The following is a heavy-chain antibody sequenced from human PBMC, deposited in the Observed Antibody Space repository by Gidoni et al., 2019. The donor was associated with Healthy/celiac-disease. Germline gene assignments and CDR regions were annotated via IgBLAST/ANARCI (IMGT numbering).Heavy chain of an antibody. CDR3: ARDGYPQLSWFDP. J-gene: IGHJ5*02. CDR1: GGSVSSGSYY. CDR2: IYYSGST. D-gene: IGHD5-12*01. Sequence: QVQLQESGPGLVKPSETLSLTCTVSGGSVSSGSYYWSWIRQPPGKGLEWIGYIYYSGSTNYNPSLKSRVTISVDTSKNQFSLKLSSVTAADTAVYYCARDGYPQLSWFDPWGQGTLVTVSS. V-gene: IGHV4-61*01.